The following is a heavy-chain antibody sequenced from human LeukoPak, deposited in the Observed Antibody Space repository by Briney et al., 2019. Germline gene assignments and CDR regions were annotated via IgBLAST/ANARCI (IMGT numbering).Heavy chain of an antibody. CDR1: GFTFSTYN. CDR3: ARDYYGEAFDI. D-gene: IGHD3-10*01. J-gene: IGHJ3*02. V-gene: IGHV3-21*01. Sequence: GGSLKLSCAASGFTFSTYNMGWVRQAPGKGLEWVSCISSSSSYMYNADSVKGRFTISRDNAKNSLYLQMNSLRAEDTAVYYCARDYYGEAFDIWGQGTMVTVSS. CDR2: ISSSSSYM.